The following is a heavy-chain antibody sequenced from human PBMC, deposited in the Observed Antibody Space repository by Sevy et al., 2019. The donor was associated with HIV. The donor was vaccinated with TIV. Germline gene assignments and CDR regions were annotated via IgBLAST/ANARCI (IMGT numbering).Heavy chain of an antibody. CDR3: AGENAWGRGYS. V-gene: IGHV4-59*08. CDR1: GGSITSLY. Sequence: SETLSLTCTVSGGSITSLYWNWIRQPPGKGLEWIANIYYNGHINYNPSLKSRVTLSLDTSKNQFYLSLSSVTAADTAMYYCAGENAWGRGYSWGQGALVTVSS. CDR2: IYYNGHI. D-gene: IGHD1-26*01. J-gene: IGHJ4*02.